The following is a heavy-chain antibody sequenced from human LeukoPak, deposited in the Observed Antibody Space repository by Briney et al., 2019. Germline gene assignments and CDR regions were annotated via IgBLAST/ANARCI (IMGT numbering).Heavy chain of an antibody. CDR3: IRDFRSADL. Sequence: PGGSLRLSCVASGFTFSNYWMHWVRRPPGKGLVWVSRIYVDGRTTNYADSVKGRLTISRDNAKNTVYLEMNSLSVEDTATYYCIRDFRSADLWGQGTLVTVAS. CDR2: IYVDGRTT. CDR1: GFTFSNYW. V-gene: IGHV3-74*01. J-gene: IGHJ5*02.